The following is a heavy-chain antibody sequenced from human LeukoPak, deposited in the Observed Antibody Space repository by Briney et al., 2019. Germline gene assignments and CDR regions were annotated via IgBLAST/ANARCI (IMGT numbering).Heavy chain of an antibody. V-gene: IGHV3-30-3*01. Sequence: GGSLRLSCAASGFTFSSYAMHWVRQAPGKGLEWVAVISYDGSNKYYADSVKGRFTVSRDDSKNTLYLQMNSLRAEDTAVYYCAKDGGLWVSAHWGDSWGRGTLVTVSS. CDR2: ISYDGSNK. CDR3: AKDGGLWVSAHWGDS. CDR1: GFTFSSYA. D-gene: IGHD7-27*01. J-gene: IGHJ4*02.